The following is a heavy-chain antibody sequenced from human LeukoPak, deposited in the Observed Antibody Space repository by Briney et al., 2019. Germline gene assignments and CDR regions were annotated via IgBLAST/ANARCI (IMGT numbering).Heavy chain of an antibody. CDR2: IHGGGGNT. J-gene: IGHJ3*02. CDR3: AKVRLLWFGELLSRGLDTFDI. CDR1: GFTFSSYA. Sequence: PGGSLRLSCAASGFTFSSYAMSWVRQAPGKGLEWVSAIHGGGGNTYYAGSVRGRFTISGDSSKNTLYLQMNSLRAEDTAVYYCAKVRLLWFGELLSRGLDTFDIWGQGTMVTVSS. V-gene: IGHV3-23*01. D-gene: IGHD3-10*01.